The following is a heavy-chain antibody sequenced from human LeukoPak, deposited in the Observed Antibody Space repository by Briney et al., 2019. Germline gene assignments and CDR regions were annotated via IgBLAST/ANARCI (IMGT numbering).Heavy chain of an antibody. V-gene: IGHV3-66*01. D-gene: IGHD2/OR15-2a*01. CDR2: IYSDGST. CDR3: VREGGSGNPNNIGSKRAFDF. Sequence: GGSLRLSCAASGFTVSSDYMTWVRQAPAKGVEWVSVIYSDGSTFYTDSVKGRFTISRDSSKNTLYLQMNFLRPDDTAVYYCVREGGSGNPNNIGSKRAFDFWGQGTLVTVSS. J-gene: IGHJ4*02. CDR1: GFTVSSDY.